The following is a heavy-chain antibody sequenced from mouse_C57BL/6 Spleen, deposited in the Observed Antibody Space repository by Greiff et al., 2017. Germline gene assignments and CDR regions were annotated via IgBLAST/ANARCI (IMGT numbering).Heavy chain of an antibody. V-gene: IGHV1-52*01. CDR3: ARETDGAGFAY. Sequence: QVQLQQSGAELVRPGSSVKLSCKASGYTFTSYWMHWVKQRPIQGLEWIGNIDPSDSETHYNQKFKDKATLTVDKSSSTAYMQLSSLTSEDSAVYYCARETDGAGFAYWGQGTLVTVSA. J-gene: IGHJ3*01. CDR1: GYTFTSYW. CDR2: IDPSDSET.